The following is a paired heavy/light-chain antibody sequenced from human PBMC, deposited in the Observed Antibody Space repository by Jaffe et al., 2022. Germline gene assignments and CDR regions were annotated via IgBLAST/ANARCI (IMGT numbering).Light chain of an antibody. CDR2: SNN. CDR3: AAWDDSLNGWV. V-gene: IGLV1-44*01. J-gene: IGLJ3*02. Sequence: QSVLTQPPSASGTPGQRVTISCSGSGSTIGSNSVNWYLQLPGTAPKLLIYSNNQRPSGVPDRFSGSKSGTSASLAISGLQSEDEADYYCAAWDDSLNGWVFGGGTKLTVL. CDR1: GSTIGSNS.
Heavy chain of an antibody. Sequence: QVQLVQSGADMKKPGASVKVSCEASGYIFTGHYMHWVRQAPGQGLEWMGWINPNSGGTKYAQKFQGRVTMTRDTSINTVYMELSRLRSDDTAVYYCAREDPYDILTGYYPSYFDYWGQGTLVTVS. CDR3: AREDPYDILTGYYPSYFDY. V-gene: IGHV1-2*02. J-gene: IGHJ4*02. D-gene: IGHD3-9*01. CDR2: INPNSGGT. CDR1: GYIFTGHY.